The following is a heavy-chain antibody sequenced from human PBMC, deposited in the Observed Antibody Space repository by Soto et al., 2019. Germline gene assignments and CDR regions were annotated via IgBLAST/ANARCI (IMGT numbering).Heavy chain of an antibody. Sequence: GGSLRLSCAASGFIFDSYEMNWVRQAPGQGLEWVAYISVSGSTAHYGDSMKGRFSISRDNTKNILYLQMNTLTAEDTATYYCALMMSSGWYRNPLLVYWGQGTPVTVSS. CDR3: ALMMSSGWYRNPLLVY. CDR2: ISVSGSTA. D-gene: IGHD6-19*01. J-gene: IGHJ4*02. V-gene: IGHV3-48*03. CDR1: GFIFDSYE.